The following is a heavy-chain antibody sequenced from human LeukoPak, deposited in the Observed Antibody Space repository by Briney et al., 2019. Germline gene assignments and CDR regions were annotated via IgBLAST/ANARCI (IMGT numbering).Heavy chain of an antibody. CDR1: GYTFTGYY. D-gene: IGHD2-15*01. CDR3: ARPYCTGNSCHDFFDY. CDR2: INPYTGST. V-gene: IGHV1-2*02. Sequence: ASVKVSCKASGYTFTGYYMHWIRQAPGQGLEWMGWINPYTGSTNYAQKFQGRVTMTRDTSISTAYMELSRVTSDDTAVYYCARPYCTGNSCHDFFDYWGQGTLVTVSS. J-gene: IGHJ4*02.